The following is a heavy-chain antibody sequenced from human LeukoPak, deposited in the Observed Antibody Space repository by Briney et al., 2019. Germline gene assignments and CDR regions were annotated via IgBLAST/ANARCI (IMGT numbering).Heavy chain of an antibody. CDR1: GGSISSYY. CDR3: ATTDGSYSLTG. V-gene: IGHV4-59*12. J-gene: IGHJ4*02. CDR2: IYHSGST. D-gene: IGHD1-26*01. Sequence: SETLSLTCTVSGGSISSYYWSWIRQPPGKGLEWIGEIYHSGSTNYNPSLKSRVTISVDKSKNQFSLKLSSVTAADTAVYYCATTDGSYSLTGWGQGTLVTVSS.